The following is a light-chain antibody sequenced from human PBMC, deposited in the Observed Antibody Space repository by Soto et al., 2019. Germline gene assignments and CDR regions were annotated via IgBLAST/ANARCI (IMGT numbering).Light chain of an antibody. V-gene: IGLV1-44*01. CDR3: SAWDNSLNGYV. Sequence: VLTQPLSVSASPGQRVTISCSGGSSNIGSNTVAWYQHLPGTAPPRLIFTAGQRPSGVPGRFSGSKSGTSASLAISGLQSEDEGDYYCSAWDNSLNGYVFGPGTQLTVL. CDR1: SSNIGSNT. J-gene: IGLJ1*01. CDR2: TAG.